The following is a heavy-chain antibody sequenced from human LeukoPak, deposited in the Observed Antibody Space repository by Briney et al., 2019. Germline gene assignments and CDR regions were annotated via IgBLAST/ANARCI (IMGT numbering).Heavy chain of an antibody. CDR2: MNPNSGNT. Sequence: ASVKVSCKASGYTFTSYDINWVRQAPGQGLEWMGWMNPNSGNTGYAQKFQGRVTMTRNTSISTAYMELSSLISEDTAVYYCARDLIAVRPGWFDPWGQGSLVTVSS. J-gene: IGHJ5*02. V-gene: IGHV1-8*01. CDR3: ARDLIAVRPGWFDP. CDR1: GYTFTSYD. D-gene: IGHD6-6*01.